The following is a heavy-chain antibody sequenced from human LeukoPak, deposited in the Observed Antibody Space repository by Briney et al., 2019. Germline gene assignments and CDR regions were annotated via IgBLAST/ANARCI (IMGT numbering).Heavy chain of an antibody. CDR1: GFTVSSNY. J-gene: IGHJ3*02. CDR2: IYSGGST. V-gene: IGHV3-66*04. D-gene: IGHD1-26*01. Sequence: PGGSLRLSCAASGFTVSSNYMSWVRQAPGKGLEWVSVIYSGGSTYYADSVKGRFTISRDNFKNTLYLQMNSLRAEDTAVYYCARQVGPYAFDIWGQGTMVTVSS. CDR3: ARQVGPYAFDI.